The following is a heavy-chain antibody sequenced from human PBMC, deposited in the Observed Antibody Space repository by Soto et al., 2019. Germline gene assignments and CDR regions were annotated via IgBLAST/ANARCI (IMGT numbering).Heavy chain of an antibody. CDR1: GGSINSGGYS. CDR2: IYHTGNT. CDR3: ARVERTLSTPFAYGMDV. V-gene: IGHV4-30-2*01. J-gene: IGHJ6*02. Sequence: QLQLQESGSGLVKPSQTLSLTCTVSGGSINSGGYSWIWIRQPPGKGLEWIGYIYHTGNTFYNPSLQSRVTISVDQSKNQFSLSLGSVTAADTAMYYCARVERTLSTPFAYGMDVWGQGTMVTVSS. D-gene: IGHD2-2*01.